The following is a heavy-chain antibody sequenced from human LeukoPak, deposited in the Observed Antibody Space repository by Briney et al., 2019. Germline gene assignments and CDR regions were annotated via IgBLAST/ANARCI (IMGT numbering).Heavy chain of an antibody. D-gene: IGHD4-17*01. V-gene: IGHV3-7*01. CDR1: GFTFSRYW. CDR2: IKQDGSAK. J-gene: IGHJ4*02. Sequence: PGGSLRLSCAASGFTFSRYWMSWVRQAPGKGLEWVANIKQDGSAKYYVDSVKGRFTISRDNAKNSLYLLMNSLRVEDTAVYYCARDRFEDYGDTVLGYWGQGALVTVSS. CDR3: ARDRFEDYGDTVLGY.